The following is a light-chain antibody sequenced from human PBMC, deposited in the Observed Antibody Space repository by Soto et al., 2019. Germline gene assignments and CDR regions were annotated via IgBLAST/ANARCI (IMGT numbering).Light chain of an antibody. CDR2: DAS. J-gene: IGKJ1*01. CDR1: QSISSW. V-gene: IGKV1-5*01. Sequence: DIQMTQSPSTLSASVGDRVTITCRASQSISSWLAWYQQKPGKAPKLLIYDASSLESGVPSRFSGSGSGTEFTLTISSLQPDDFATYYCQQXKAFGQGTKV. CDR3: QQXKA.